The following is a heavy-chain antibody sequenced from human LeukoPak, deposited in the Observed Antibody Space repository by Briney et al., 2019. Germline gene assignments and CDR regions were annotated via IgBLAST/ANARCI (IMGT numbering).Heavy chain of an antibody. CDR2: IYYSGST. J-gene: IGHJ4*02. Sequence: SETLSLTCAVYGGSFSGYYWSWIRQPPGKGLEWIGYIYYSGSTNYNPSLKSRVTISVDTSKNQFSLKLSSVTAADTAVYCCARAPVATPSEFDYWGQGTLVTVSS. V-gene: IGHV4-59*01. D-gene: IGHD5-12*01. CDR1: GGSFSGYY. CDR3: ARAPVATPSEFDY.